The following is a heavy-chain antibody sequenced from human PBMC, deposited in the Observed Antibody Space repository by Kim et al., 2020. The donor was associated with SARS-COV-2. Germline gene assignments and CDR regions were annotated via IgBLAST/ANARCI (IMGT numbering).Heavy chain of an antibody. CDR2: INPNCGAT. CDR3: SRDPAEVGNNWFDP. Sequence: ASVKVSCKASGYSFNIDYVHWVRQAPGQGLEWMGKINPNCGATSSAQQFQGRVAMTMDTSTRTLYMYLSRLTAEDTAVYYCSRDPAEVGNNWFDPWGQGTLVTVSS. J-gene: IGHJ5*02. CDR1: GYSFNIDY. V-gene: IGHV1-46*02.